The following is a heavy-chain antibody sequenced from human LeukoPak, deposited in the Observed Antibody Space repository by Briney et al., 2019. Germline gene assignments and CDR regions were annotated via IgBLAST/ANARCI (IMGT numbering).Heavy chain of an antibody. J-gene: IGHJ6*02. CDR1: GYTLTELS. D-gene: IGHD4-23*01. CDR3: AKLQSDGLRTYYGMDV. CDR2: FDPEDGET. V-gene: IGHV1-24*01. Sequence: ASVKVSCKVSGYTLTELSMHWVGQAPGKGLEWMGGFDPEDGETIYAQKFQGRVTITADESTSTAYMGLNSLRAEDTAVYYCAKLQSDGLRTYYGMDVWGQGTTVTVSS.